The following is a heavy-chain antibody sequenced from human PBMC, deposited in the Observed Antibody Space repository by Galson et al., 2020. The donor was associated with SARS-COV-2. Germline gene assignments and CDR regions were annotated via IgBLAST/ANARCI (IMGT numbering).Heavy chain of an antibody. V-gene: IGHV4-39*01. CDR3: VGQPAMISY. Sequence: SETLSLTCTVSDGSVRSSSYYWGWVRQSPGKGLEWIGSIYYSGISYYNPSLKSRVTISVDTSKNQFSLKLNSVTAADTALYYCVGQPAMISYWGQGTLVTVSS. J-gene: IGHJ4*02. CDR2: IYYSGIS. CDR1: DGSVRSSSYY. D-gene: IGHD5-18*01.